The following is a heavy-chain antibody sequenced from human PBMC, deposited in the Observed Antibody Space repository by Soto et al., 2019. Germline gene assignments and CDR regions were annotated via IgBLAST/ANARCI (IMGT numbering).Heavy chain of an antibody. D-gene: IGHD3-16*01. V-gene: IGHV1-3*01. CDR2: INAGNGNT. J-gene: IGHJ3*02. CDR3: AREFRFEPNAFDI. CDR1: GYTFTSYA. Sequence: QVQLVQSGAEVKKPGASVKVSCKASGYTFTSYAMHWVRQAPGQRLEWMGWINAGNGNTKYSQKFQGRVTITRDTSASTAYMELSSLRSEDTAVYYCAREFRFEPNAFDIWGQGTMVTVSS.